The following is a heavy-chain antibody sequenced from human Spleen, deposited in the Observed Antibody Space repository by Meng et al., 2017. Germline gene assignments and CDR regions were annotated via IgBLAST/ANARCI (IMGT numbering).Heavy chain of an antibody. CDR1: GYTFTGYH. V-gene: IGHV1-2*06. CDR2: INPNSDDT. Sequence: QVQGGRSGPEVKKPGASVKVSCKTSGYTFTGYHIHWVRQAPGQGLEWMGRINPNSDDTNYAQKFQGRVTMTRDTSISTAYMELSRLRSDDTAVYYCARVRGWELLDYWGQGTLVTVSS. J-gene: IGHJ4*02. D-gene: IGHD1-26*01. CDR3: ARVRGWELLDY.